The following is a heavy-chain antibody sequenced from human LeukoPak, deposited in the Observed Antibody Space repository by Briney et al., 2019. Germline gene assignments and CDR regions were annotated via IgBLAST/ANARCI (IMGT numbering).Heavy chain of an antibody. D-gene: IGHD3-16*02. CDR1: GFTFSSYS. Sequence: GGSLRLSCAASGFTFSSYSMNWVRQVPGKGLEWVSSISSSSSYIYYADSVKGRFTISRDNAKNSLYLQMNSLRAEDTAVYYCARVSRSYYYYMDVWGKGTTVTISS. V-gene: IGHV3-21*01. CDR3: ARVSRSYYYYMDV. CDR2: ISSSSSYI. J-gene: IGHJ6*03.